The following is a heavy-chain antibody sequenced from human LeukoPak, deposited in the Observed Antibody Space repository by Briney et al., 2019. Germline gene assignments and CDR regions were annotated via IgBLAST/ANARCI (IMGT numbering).Heavy chain of an antibody. V-gene: IGHV4-34*01. CDR2: INHSGST. J-gene: IGHJ6*02. D-gene: IGHD2-2*01. Sequence: KPSETLSLTCAVYGGSFSGYYWSWIRQPPGKGLEWIGEINHSGSTNYNPSLKSRVTISVDTSKNQFSLKLSSVTAANTAVYYCASIDIVVVPAAKNYYYGMDVWGQGTTVTVSS. CDR3: ASIDIVVVPAAKNYYYGMDV. CDR1: GGSFSGYY.